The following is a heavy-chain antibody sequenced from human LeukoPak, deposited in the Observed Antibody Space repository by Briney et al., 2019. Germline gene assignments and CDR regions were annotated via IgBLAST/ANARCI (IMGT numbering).Heavy chain of an antibody. D-gene: IGHD5-18*01. J-gene: IGHJ6*02. Sequence: SETLSLTCAVYGGSFSGYYWSWIRQPPGKGLEWIGEINHSGSTNYNPSLKSRVTISVDTSKNQFSLKPSSVTAADTAVYYCARGRYSYGLTYYYYGMDVWGQGTTVTVSS. V-gene: IGHV4-34*01. CDR3: ARGRYSYGLTYYYYGMDV. CDR2: INHSGST. CDR1: GGSFSGYY.